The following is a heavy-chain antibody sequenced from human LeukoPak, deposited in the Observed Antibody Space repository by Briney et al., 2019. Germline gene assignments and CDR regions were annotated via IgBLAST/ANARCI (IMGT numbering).Heavy chain of an antibody. J-gene: IGHJ4*02. D-gene: IGHD4-17*01. CDR3: AKGRGTTVTSAANY. Sequence: GGSLRLSCAASGFTFSNYAMSWVRQAPGKGLEWVSSISGSNDNTYYADSVKDRFTISRDNSKNTLSLQMNGLRAEDTAVYYCAKGRGTTVTSAANYWGQGTLVTVSS. CDR1: GFTFSNYA. CDR2: ISGSNDNT. V-gene: IGHV3-23*01.